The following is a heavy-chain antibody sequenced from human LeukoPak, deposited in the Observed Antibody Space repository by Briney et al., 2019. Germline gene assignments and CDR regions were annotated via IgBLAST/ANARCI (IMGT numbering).Heavy chain of an antibody. J-gene: IGHJ4*02. Sequence: VASVKVSCKASGYTFTGYYMHWVRQAPGQGLEWMGWINPNSGGTNYAQKFQGRVTMTRDTSISTAYMELNRLRSDDTALYYCSSGAVADFDYWGQGTLVTVSS. D-gene: IGHD6-19*01. CDR2: INPNSGGT. CDR3: SSGAVADFDY. V-gene: IGHV1-2*02. CDR1: GYTFTGYY.